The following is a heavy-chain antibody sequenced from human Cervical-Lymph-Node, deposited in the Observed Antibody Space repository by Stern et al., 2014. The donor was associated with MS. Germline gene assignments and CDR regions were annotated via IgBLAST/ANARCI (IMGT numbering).Heavy chain of an antibody. Sequence: QVQLQESGPGLVKPSQTLSLTCTVSGASISSGTSYWSWIRQPAGGGLEWIGRLHASGATYYNPSLKIRVPISGDTSKNQFSLNLNSVTAADTAVYYCARGHWELLGNNYFDSWGQGTLVTVSS. D-gene: IGHD1-26*01. V-gene: IGHV4-61*02. CDR2: LHASGAT. CDR3: ARGHWELLGNNYFDS. J-gene: IGHJ4*02. CDR1: GASISSGTSY.